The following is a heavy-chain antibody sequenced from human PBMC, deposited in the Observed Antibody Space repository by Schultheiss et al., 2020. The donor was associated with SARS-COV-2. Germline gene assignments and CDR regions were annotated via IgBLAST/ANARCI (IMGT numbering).Heavy chain of an antibody. J-gene: IGHJ3*02. CDR1: GFTFSSYG. Sequence: GGSLRLSCAASGFTFSSYGMHWVRQAPGKGLEWVAVISYDGSNKYYADSVKGRFTISRDNSKNTLYLQMNSLRAEDTAVYYCAKDYGDRDDDAFDIWGQGTMVTVSS. D-gene: IGHD4-17*01. V-gene: IGHV3-30*18. CDR3: AKDYGDRDDDAFDI. CDR2: ISYDGSNK.